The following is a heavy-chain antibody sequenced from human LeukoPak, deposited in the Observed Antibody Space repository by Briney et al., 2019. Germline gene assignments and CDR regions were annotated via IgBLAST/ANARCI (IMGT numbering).Heavy chain of an antibody. J-gene: IGHJ4*02. D-gene: IGHD3-9*01. CDR1: GYTLTSYG. Sequence: RASVKVSCKASGYTLTSYGISLVRQAPGQGLEWMGWISAYNGNTNYAQKLQGRVTMTTDTSTSTAYMELRSLRSDDTAVYYCARGGQEPDYYDILTGYRPLDYWGQGTLVTVSS. CDR3: ARGGQEPDYYDILTGYRPLDY. V-gene: IGHV1-18*01. CDR2: ISAYNGNT.